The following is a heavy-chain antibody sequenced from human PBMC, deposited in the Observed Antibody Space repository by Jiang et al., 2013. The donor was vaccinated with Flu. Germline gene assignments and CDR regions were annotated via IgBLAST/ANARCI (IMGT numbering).Heavy chain of an antibody. Sequence: EVKKPGASVKVSCKASGYTFATFGISWVRQAPGQGLEWMGWISTYNGNTNYAQRLQGRVTVTTDTSTSTAYMELRSLRSDDTAVYYCARAGYCSSISCPYYDYWGQGTLVTVSS. CDR1: GYTFATFG. CDR2: ISTYNGNT. CDR3: ARAGYCSSISCPYYDY. J-gene: IGHJ4*02. V-gene: IGHV1-18*01. D-gene: IGHD2-2*01.